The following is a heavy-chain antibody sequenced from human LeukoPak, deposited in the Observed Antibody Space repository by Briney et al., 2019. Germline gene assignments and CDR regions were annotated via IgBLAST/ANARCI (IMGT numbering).Heavy chain of an antibody. Sequence: SETLSLTCTVSGGSISSYYWSWIRQPPGKGLEWIGYIYYSGSTNYNPSLKSRVTISVDTSKNQFSLKLSSVTAADTAVYYCARGGTSSLSYYFDYWGQGTLVTVSS. V-gene: IGHV4-59*01. CDR1: GGSISSYY. D-gene: IGHD6-6*01. CDR2: IYYSGST. J-gene: IGHJ4*02. CDR3: ARGGTSSLSYYFDY.